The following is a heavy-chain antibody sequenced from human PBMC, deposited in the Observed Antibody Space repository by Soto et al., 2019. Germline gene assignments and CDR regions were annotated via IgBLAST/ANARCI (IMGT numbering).Heavy chain of an antibody. Sequence: QLQLQESGPGLVKPSETLSLTCTVSCGSISSSSYYWGWIRQPPGKGLEWIGSIYYSGSTYYNPSLKSRVTISVDTSKNQFSLKLSSVTAADTAVYYCACNVDIVATIWGQGTLVTVSS. J-gene: IGHJ4*02. CDR2: IYYSGST. V-gene: IGHV4-39*01. CDR1: CGSISSSSYY. D-gene: IGHD5-12*01. CDR3: ACNVDIVATI.